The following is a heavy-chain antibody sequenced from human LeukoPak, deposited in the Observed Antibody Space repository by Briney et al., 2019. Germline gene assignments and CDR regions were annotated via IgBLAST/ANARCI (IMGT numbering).Heavy chain of an antibody. CDR3: ARNNGMDV. J-gene: IGHJ6*02. Sequence: GGSLRLSCAASGFTFSSYWMNWARQVPGRGPEWVANVNRDGSETYYLDSVKGRFTISKDDAKNSLYLQMNSLRAEDTALYHCARNNGMDVWGQGTTVTVSS. V-gene: IGHV3-7*03. CDR2: VNRDGSET. CDR1: GFTFSSYW.